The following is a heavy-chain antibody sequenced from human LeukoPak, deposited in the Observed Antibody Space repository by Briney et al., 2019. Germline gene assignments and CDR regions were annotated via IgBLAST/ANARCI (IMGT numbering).Heavy chain of an antibody. Sequence: PGGSLRLSCAASGFTFSSYAMSWVRQAPGKGLEWVSAISGSGGSTYYADSVKGRFTISRDNSKNTLYLQMNSLRAEDTAVYYWAKEVYYDSSGPSDYWGQGTLVTVSS. CDR3: AKEVYYDSSGPSDY. CDR1: GFTFSSYA. CDR2: ISGSGGST. J-gene: IGHJ4*02. V-gene: IGHV3-23*01. D-gene: IGHD3-22*01.